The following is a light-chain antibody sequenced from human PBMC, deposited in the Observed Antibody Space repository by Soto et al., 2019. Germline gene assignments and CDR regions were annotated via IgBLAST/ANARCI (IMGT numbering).Light chain of an antibody. Sequence: VLTQSPGTLSLSPGERYTLSCRASQSVRSSYLAWYQQKPGQAPRLLIYGASSRATGIPDRFSGSGSGTDFTLTISRLEPEDFAVYSCQQYGSLPRTFGQGKRWIS. CDR1: QSVRSSY. V-gene: IGKV3-20*01. J-gene: IGKJ1*01. CDR2: GAS. CDR3: QQYGSLPRT.